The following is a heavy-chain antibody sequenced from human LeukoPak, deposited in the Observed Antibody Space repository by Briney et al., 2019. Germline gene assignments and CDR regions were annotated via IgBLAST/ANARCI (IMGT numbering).Heavy chain of an antibody. J-gene: IGHJ6*03. V-gene: IGHV3-15*01. CDR1: GFTFSNAW. CDR3: GLLDYYYYYMDV. CDR2: IKSKTDGGTT. Sequence: PGGSLRLSCAASGFTFSNAWMSWVRQAPGKGLEWVGRIKSKTDGGTTDYAAPVKGRFTISRDDSKNTLYLQMNSLKTEDTAVYYCGLLDYYYYYMDVWGKGTTVTVSS.